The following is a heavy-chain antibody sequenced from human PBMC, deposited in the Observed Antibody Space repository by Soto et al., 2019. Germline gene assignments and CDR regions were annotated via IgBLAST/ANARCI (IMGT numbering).Heavy chain of an antibody. CDR2: IKEDGSEK. V-gene: IGHV3-7*03. J-gene: IGHJ4*02. D-gene: IGHD4-17*01. CDR3: TTVTTSSVFDF. CDR1: GFRFSTYW. Sequence: EVQLVESGGGLVQPGGSLRLSCAASGFRFSTYWVSWVRQAPGNELEWVANIKEDGSEKYYVNSVKGRFTISRDNADNSLYLQMNSLRGEDTAVYYCTTVTTSSVFDFWGQGTLVTVSS.